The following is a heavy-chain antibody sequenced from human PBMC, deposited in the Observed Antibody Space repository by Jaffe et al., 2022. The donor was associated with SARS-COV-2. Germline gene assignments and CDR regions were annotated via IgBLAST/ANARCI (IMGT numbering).Heavy chain of an antibody. J-gene: IGHJ6*02. CDR1: GFTVSSNY. D-gene: IGHD6-13*01. CDR3: ASYLPGYSSSAGPKARGADYYYGMDV. V-gene: IGHV3-53*04. CDR2: IYSGGST. Sequence: EVQLVESGGGLVQPGGSLRLSCAASGFTVSSNYMSWVRQAPGKGLEWVSVIYSGGSTYYADSVKGRFTISRHNSKNTLYLQMNSLRAEDTAVYYCASYLPGYSSSAGPKARGADYYYGMDVWGQGTTVTVSS.